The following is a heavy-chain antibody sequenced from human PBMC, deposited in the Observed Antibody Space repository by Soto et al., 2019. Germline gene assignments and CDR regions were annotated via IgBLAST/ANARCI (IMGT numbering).Heavy chain of an antibody. CDR2: IIPILGIA. Sequence: QVQLVQSGAEVKKPGSSVKVSCKASGGTFSSYTISWVRQAPGQGLEWMGRIIPILGIANYAQKFQGRVTITAGKSTSTAYMELSSLRSEDTAVYYCARDRQFRGGAYGDYVSCLDVWGKGTTVTVSS. D-gene: IGHD4-17*01. V-gene: IGHV1-69*08. CDR3: ARDRQFRGGAYGDYVSCLDV. J-gene: IGHJ6*04. CDR1: GGTFSSYT.